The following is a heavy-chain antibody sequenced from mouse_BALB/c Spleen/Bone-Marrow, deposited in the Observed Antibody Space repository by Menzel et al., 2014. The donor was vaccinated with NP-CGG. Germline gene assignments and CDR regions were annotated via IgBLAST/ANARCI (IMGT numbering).Heavy chain of an antibody. Sequence: EVMLVESGGGLVQPGGSLKLSCAASGFDFRRYWMSWVRQAPGKGLEWIGEINPDSSTINYAPSLKDKFIIPRDNAKNTLYLQMSKVRSEDTALYYCARLGYYGYFDYWGQGTTLTVSS. CDR1: GFDFRRYW. CDR2: INPDSSTI. D-gene: IGHD2-3*01. V-gene: IGHV4-1*02. CDR3: ARLGYYGYFDY. J-gene: IGHJ2*01.